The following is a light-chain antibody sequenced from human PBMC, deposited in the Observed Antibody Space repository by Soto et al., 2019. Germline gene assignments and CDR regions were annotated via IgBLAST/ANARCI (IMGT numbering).Light chain of an antibody. CDR3: QVWEATGDQVV. V-gene: IGLV3-21*01. Sequence: SYELTQPPSVSVAPGETARISCGGNNVGSRSVHWYQQKPGQAPFLVIYSDSDRPSAIPERFSGSNSGNTATLIISRVEAGDEADYYCQVWEATGDQVVFGGGTKLTVL. CDR1: NVGSRS. CDR2: SDS. J-gene: IGLJ2*01.